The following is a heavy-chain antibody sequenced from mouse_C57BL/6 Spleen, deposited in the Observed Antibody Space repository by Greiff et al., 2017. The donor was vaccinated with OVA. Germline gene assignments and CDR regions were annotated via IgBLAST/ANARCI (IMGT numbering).Heavy chain of an antibody. CDR2: IYPGSGST. CDR3: ARWNADYAMDY. V-gene: IGHV1-55*01. Sequence: VQLQESGAELVKPGASVKMSCKASGYTFTSYWITWVKQRPGQGLEWIGDIYPGSGSTNYNEKFKSKATLTVDTSSSTAYMQLSSLTSEDSAVYYCARWNADYAMDYWGQGTSVTVSS. J-gene: IGHJ4*01. CDR1: GYTFTSYW.